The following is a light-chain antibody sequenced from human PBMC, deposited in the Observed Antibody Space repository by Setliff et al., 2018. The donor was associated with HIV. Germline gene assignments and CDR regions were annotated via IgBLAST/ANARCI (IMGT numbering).Light chain of an antibody. Sequence: GPPGQSITISCTGTSSDVGGYSYVSWYQQHPGKAPKLIIYEVRNRPSGVSNRFSGSKSGNTASLTISGLQAEDEADYYCSSYAITNTLPFGTGTKGTVL. J-gene: IGLJ1*01. CDR2: EVR. CDR1: SSDVGGYSY. V-gene: IGLV2-14*01. CDR3: SSYAITNTLP.